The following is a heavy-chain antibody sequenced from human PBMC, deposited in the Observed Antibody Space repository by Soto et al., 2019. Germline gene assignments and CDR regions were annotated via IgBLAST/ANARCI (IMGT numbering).Heavy chain of an antibody. D-gene: IGHD2-15*01. CDR1: GGTFSSYT. CDR2: IIPILGIA. CDR3: ARDDCSGGSCYPDY. Sequence: QVQLVQSGAEVKKPGSSVKVSCKASGGTFSSYTISGVRQAPGQGLEWMGRIIPILGIANYAQKFQGRVTITADKSTSTAYMELSSLRSEDTAVYHCARDDCSGGSCYPDYWGQGTLVTVSS. J-gene: IGHJ4*02. V-gene: IGHV1-69*08.